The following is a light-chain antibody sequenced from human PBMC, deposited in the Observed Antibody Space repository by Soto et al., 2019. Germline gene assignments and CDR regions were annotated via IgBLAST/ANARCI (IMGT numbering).Light chain of an antibody. CDR2: HAS. J-gene: IGKJ4*01. CDR3: QQYNKWPLT. Sequence: EIVMTQSPATLSVSPGERATLSCRASQSAYSTLAWYQQKPGQAPSLLIYHASTRATGIPARFSGSGSGTESNLTISSLQSGDFAVYYCQQYNKWPLTFGGGPKLEIK. CDR1: QSAYST. V-gene: IGKV3-15*01.